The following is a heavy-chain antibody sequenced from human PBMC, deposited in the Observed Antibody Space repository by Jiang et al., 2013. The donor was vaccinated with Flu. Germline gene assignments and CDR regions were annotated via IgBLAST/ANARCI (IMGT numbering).Heavy chain of an antibody. CDR3: ARVSLPLWFGRRSEYFQH. CDR1: GYTFTGYY. D-gene: IGHD3-10*01. J-gene: IGHJ1*01. V-gene: IGHV1-2*04. Sequence: QLVESGAEVKKPGASVKVSCKASGYTFTGYYMHWVRQAPGQGLEWMGWINPNSGGTNYAQKFQGWVTMTRDTSISTAYMELSRLRSDDTAVYYCARVSLPLWFGRRSEYFQHWGQGTLVTVSS. CDR2: INPNSGGT.